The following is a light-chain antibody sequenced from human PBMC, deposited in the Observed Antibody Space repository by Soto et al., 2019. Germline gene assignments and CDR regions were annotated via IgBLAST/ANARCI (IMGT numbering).Light chain of an antibody. CDR1: TNDVGGYTY. CDR3: SSYVGNDNSLV. J-gene: IGLJ1*01. V-gene: IGLV2-8*01. Sequence: QSALTQPPSASGSPGQSVTISCTGTTNDVGGYTYVSWYQQHPGKAPKLMIYEVSKRPSGVPDRFSGSRSGNTVSLIVSGLQTDDQADYYCSSYVGNDNSLVFGPGTKVTVL. CDR2: EVS.